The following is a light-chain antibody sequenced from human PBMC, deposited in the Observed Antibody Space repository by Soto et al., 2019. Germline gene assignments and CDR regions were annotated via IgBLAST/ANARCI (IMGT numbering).Light chain of an antibody. CDR1: SSNIGAGYD. J-gene: IGLJ1*01. CDR3: QSYDSSLSVLYV. CDR2: GNS. V-gene: IGLV1-40*01. Sequence: QSDLTQPPSLNGVPGQRVTISCTGSSSNIGAGYDVHWYQQLPGTAPKLLIYGNSNRPSGVPDRFSGSKSGTSASLAITGLQAEDEADYYCQSYDSSLSVLYVFGTGTKVTVL.